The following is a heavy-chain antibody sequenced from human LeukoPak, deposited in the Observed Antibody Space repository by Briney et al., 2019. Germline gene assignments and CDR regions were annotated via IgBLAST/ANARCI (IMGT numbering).Heavy chain of an antibody. D-gene: IGHD3-10*01. CDR2: IRGSVGKT. CDR3: AKSGYYGSGSYTDY. V-gene: IGHV3-23*01. CDR1: GFTFSSYD. J-gene: IGHJ4*02. Sequence: GGSLRLSRVAPGFTFSSYDMSWVRQAPGKGLEWVSAIRGSVGKTYYADSVKGRFTISRDNSKNTLYLQMNSLRAEDTAVYYCAKSGYYGSGSYTDYWGQGTLVTVSS.